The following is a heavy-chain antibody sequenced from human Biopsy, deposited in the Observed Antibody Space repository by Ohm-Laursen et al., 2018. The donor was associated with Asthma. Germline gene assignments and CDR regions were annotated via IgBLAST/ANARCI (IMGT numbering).Heavy chain of an antibody. CDR3: ARTFHFWSPYHAEHYQL. J-gene: IGHJ1*01. D-gene: IGHD3-3*02. CDR1: GFSFGDYW. CDR2: IKHDGTER. Sequence: FLRLSCAASGFSFGDYWMSWVRQVPGKGLEWVANIKHDGTERNHVGSLKGRFTISRDNAKNSLYLQMNSLRAEDTAVYYCARTFHFWSPYHAEHYQLWGQGTLVTVSS. V-gene: IGHV3-7*01.